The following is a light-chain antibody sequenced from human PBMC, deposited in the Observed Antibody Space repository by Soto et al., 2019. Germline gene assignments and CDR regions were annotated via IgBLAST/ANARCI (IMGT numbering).Light chain of an antibody. Sequence: QSALTQPPSASGSPGQSVAISCTGTSSDVGGYNYVSWYQQHPGKATKLIIYEVNKRPSGVPDRFSGSKSGNTASLTVSGLQAEDEADYYCSSYAGSSNVFGTGTKVTVL. CDR3: SSYAGSSNV. CDR2: EVN. V-gene: IGLV2-8*01. J-gene: IGLJ1*01. CDR1: SSDVGGYNY.